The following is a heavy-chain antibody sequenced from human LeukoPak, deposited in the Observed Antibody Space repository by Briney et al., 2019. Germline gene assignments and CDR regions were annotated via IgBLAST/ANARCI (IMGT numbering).Heavy chain of an antibody. CDR3: ASYYGSGSPPYY. J-gene: IGHJ4*02. CDR2: ISSSSSYI. Sequence: GGSLRLSCAASGFTFSSYSMNWVRQAPGKGLEWVSSISSSSSYIYYADSVKGRFTISRDNAKNSLYLQMNSLRAEDTAVYYCASYYGSGSPPYYWGQGTLVTVSS. V-gene: IGHV3-21*01. D-gene: IGHD3-10*01. CDR1: GFTFSSYS.